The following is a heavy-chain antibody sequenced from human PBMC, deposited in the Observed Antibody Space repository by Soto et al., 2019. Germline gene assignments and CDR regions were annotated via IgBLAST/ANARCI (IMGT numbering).Heavy chain of an antibody. Sequence: LRLSCAASGFTFSSSGMHWVRQAPGKGLEWVAIIWYDGSKKYYADSVKGRFTISRDNSKNTVYLQMNSPRAEDTAVYYCARAPFTIYDTSGYYDYWGQGTLVTVSS. CDR2: IWYDGSKK. CDR1: GFTFSSSG. V-gene: IGHV3-33*01. J-gene: IGHJ4*02. CDR3: ARAPFTIYDTSGYYDY. D-gene: IGHD3-22*01.